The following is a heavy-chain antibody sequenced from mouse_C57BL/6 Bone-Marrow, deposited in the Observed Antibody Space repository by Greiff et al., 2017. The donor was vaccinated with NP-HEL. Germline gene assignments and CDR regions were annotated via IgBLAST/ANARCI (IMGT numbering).Heavy chain of an antibody. CDR1: GFTFSSYA. V-gene: IGHV5-4*01. CDR2: ISDGGSYT. D-gene: IGHD2-3*01. CDR3: ARDTDGYYGEDY. J-gene: IGHJ4*01. Sequence: EVNVVESGGGLVKPGGSLKLSCAASGFTFSSYAMSWVRQTPEKRLEWVATISDGGSYTYYPDNVKGRFTISRDNAKNNLYLQMSHLKSEDTAMYYCARDTDGYYGEDYWGQGTSVTVSS.